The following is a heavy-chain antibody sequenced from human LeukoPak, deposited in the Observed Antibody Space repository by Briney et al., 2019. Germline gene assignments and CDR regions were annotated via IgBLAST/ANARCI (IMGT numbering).Heavy chain of an antibody. V-gene: IGHV1-46*01. Sequence: ASVKVSCKAFGYTFTSNYMHWVRQAPGQGPEWMGVISPSGGSTAYAQKFQGRVTLTRDMSTSTDYLELSSLRSEDTAVYYCARQAVAGGYFDYWGQGTLVTVSS. CDR1: GYTFTSNY. J-gene: IGHJ4*02. CDR3: ARQAVAGGYFDY. D-gene: IGHD6-19*01. CDR2: ISPSGGST.